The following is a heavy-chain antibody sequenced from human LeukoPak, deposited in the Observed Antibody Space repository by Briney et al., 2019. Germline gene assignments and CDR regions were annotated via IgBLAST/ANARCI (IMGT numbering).Heavy chain of an antibody. CDR2: ISGSGGST. J-gene: IGHJ3*01. CDR3: AKSFSFATRHAFDV. CDR1: GFTFSSYA. Sequence: GGSLRLSCAASGFTFSSYAMSWVRRAPGKGLEWVSAISGSGGSTYYADSVKGRFTISRDNSKNTLYLQMNSLRAEDTAVYYCAKSFSFATRHAFDVWGQGTMVTVSS. V-gene: IGHV3-23*01. D-gene: IGHD2-15*01.